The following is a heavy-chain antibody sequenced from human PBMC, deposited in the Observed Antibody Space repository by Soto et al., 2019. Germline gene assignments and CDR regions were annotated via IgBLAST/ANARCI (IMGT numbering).Heavy chain of an antibody. Sequence: EVQLVESGGGLVKPGGSLRLSCAASGFTFSSYSMNWVRQAPGKGLEWVSSISSSSGYIYYADSVKGRFTISRDNAKNSLYLQMNSLRAEDTAVYYCARDLGEVTTSLYYFDYWGQGTLVTVSS. CDR1: GFTFSSYS. V-gene: IGHV3-21*01. J-gene: IGHJ4*02. CDR3: ARDLGEVTTSLYYFDY. CDR2: ISSSSGYI. D-gene: IGHD5-12*01.